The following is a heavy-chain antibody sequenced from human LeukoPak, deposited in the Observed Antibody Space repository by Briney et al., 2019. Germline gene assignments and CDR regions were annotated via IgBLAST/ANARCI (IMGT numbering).Heavy chain of an antibody. J-gene: IGHJ4*02. CDR3: AKGRGRVLTGYFDY. CDR2: ISGSGGST. Sequence: GSLRLSCAASGVTFSSYAMSWVRQAPGKGLEWVSAISGSGGSTYYADSVKGRFTISRDNSKSTLFLQMNSLRAEDTAIYYCAKGRGRVLTGYFDYWGQGTLVTVSS. D-gene: IGHD3-9*01. CDR1: GVTFSSYA. V-gene: IGHV3-23*01.